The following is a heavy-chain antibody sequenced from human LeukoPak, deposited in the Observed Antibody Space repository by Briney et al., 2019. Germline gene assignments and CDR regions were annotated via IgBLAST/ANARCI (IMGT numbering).Heavy chain of an antibody. CDR2: FDPEDGET. J-gene: IGHJ6*02. Sequence: ASVKVSCKASGGTFSSYAISWVRQAPGKGLEWMGGFDPEDGETIYAQKFQGRVTMTEDTSTDTAYMELSSLRSEDTAVYYCATSNLRDYDILTGYPDSYGMDVWGQGTTVTVSS. V-gene: IGHV1-24*01. D-gene: IGHD3-9*01. CDR3: ATSNLRDYDILTGYPDSYGMDV. CDR1: GGTFSSYA.